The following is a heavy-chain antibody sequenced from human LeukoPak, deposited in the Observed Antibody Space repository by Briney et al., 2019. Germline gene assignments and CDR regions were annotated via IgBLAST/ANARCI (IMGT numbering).Heavy chain of an antibody. D-gene: IGHD3-3*01. CDR3: AKVFWSGSLYHFDS. V-gene: IGHV1-69*04. CDR1: GGTFSSYA. J-gene: IGHJ4*02. CDR2: IIPILGIA. Sequence: GASVKVSCKASGGTFSSYAISWVRQAPGQGLEWMGRIIPILGIANYAQKFQGRVTITADKSTSTAYMELSSLRAEDTAVYYCAKVFWSGSLYHFDSWGQGTLVTVSS.